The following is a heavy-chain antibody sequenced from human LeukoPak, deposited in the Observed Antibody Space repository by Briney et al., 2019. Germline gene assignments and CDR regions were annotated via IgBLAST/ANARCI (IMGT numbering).Heavy chain of an antibody. CDR2: ISYDGSNK. D-gene: IGHD1-26*01. CDR3: AKATPGVGATSLDY. CDR1: GFTFSSYG. J-gene: IGHJ4*02. Sequence: GGSLRLSCAASGFTFSSYGMHWVRQAPGKGLEWVAVISYDGSNKYYADSVKGRFTISRDNSKNTLYLQMNSLRAEDTAVYYCAKATPGVGATSLDYWGQGTLVTVSS. V-gene: IGHV3-30*18.